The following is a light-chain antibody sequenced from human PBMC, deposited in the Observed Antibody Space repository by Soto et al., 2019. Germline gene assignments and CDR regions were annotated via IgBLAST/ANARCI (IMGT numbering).Light chain of an antibody. Sequence: QSVLTQPPSVSGSPGQSVTISCTGTTSDIGSYNRVSWYQQPPGTAPKLIIYEVSNRPSGVPDRFSGSKSGNTASLTISGLQAEDEADYYCSSYTGSSALVFGGGATVTVL. CDR3: SSYTGSSALV. V-gene: IGLV2-18*02. CDR2: EVS. J-gene: IGLJ2*01. CDR1: TSDIGSYNR.